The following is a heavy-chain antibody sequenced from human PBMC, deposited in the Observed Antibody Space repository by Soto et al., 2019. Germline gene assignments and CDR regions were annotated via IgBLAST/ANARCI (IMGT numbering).Heavy chain of an antibody. V-gene: IGHV5-51*01. D-gene: IGHD2-15*01. J-gene: IGHJ4*02. CDR1: GYTFSGYW. Sequence: PGESLKISCNASGYTFSGYWIAWVRQMPGKGLEWMGIIHPSDSDTRYSPSFQGQVTISADRSLSTAFLQWSSLKASDSAMYYCARKDGFGLYYFDHWGQGALVTVYS. CDR2: IHPSDSDT. CDR3: ARKDGFGLYYFDH.